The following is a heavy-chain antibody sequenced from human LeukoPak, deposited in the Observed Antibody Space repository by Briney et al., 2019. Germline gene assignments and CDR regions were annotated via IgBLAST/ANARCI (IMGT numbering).Heavy chain of an antibody. CDR2: NSYSGNT. Sequence: SETLSLTCTVPGGSISSYYWSWIRQPPRKGLEWIGYNSYSGNTNYNPSLKSRVTISVDTSKNHFSLNLSSVTAADTAVYYCARVGSGSFDYWGQGTLVTVSS. CDR3: ARVGSGSFDY. V-gene: IGHV4-59*01. J-gene: IGHJ4*02. CDR1: GGSISSYY. D-gene: IGHD1-26*01.